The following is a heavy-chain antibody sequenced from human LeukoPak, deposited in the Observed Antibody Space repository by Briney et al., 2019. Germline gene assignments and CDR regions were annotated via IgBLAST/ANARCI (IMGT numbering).Heavy chain of an antibody. CDR2: IYTSGST. CDR3: ARLMELVVPGSVSVWDDRNYFYYYMDV. D-gene: IGHD2-2*01. Sequence: SETLSLTCSVSGASIRDYYWSWIRQTPGKGLEYIGFIYTSGSTDYKSSLKSRVTISVDTSRNQFSLKLSSVTAADTAVYFCARLMELVVPGSVSVWDDRNYFYYYMDVWGIGTTVTVSS. J-gene: IGHJ6*03. V-gene: IGHV4-4*09. CDR1: GASIRDYY.